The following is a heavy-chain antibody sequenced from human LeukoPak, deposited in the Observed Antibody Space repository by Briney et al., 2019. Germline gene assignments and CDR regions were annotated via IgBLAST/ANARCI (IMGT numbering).Heavy chain of an antibody. D-gene: IGHD3-3*01. Sequence: PGGSLRLSCAASGFTFSDYYLSWIRQTPGKGLEWVSYISSSGSYTNYADSVKGRFTISRDNASNLLYLQMNSLRAEDTAVYYCARGGRFDFDYWGQGTLVTASS. V-gene: IGHV3-11*06. CDR2: ISSSGSYT. CDR3: ARGGRFDFDY. CDR1: GFTFSDYY. J-gene: IGHJ4*02.